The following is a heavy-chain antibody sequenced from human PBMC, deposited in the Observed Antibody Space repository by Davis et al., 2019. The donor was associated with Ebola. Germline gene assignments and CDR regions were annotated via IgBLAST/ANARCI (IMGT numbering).Heavy chain of an antibody. CDR1: AGSISSYY. CDR3: ARYFWSGYPPYYYYMDV. D-gene: IGHD3-3*01. J-gene: IGHJ6*03. CDR2: IFYSGST. Sequence: MPSETLSLTCTVSAGSISSYYWSWIRQPPGKGLEWIGYIFYSGSTKYSPSLKSRVTISVDTSKNQFSLKLSSVTAADTAVYYCARYFWSGYPPYYYYMDVWGKGTTVTVSS. V-gene: IGHV4-59*01.